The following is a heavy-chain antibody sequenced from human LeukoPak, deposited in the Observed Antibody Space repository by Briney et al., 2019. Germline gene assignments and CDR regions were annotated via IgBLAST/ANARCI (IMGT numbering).Heavy chain of an antibody. V-gene: IGHV4-34*01. CDR1: GGSISSYY. CDR2: INHSGST. D-gene: IGHD3-22*01. CDR3: ARGSTYYYDSSGYRKTLRFDY. J-gene: IGHJ4*02. Sequence: SETLSLTCTVSGGSISSYYWSWIRQPPGKGLEWIGEINHSGSTNYNPSLKSRVTISVDTSKNQFSLKLSSVTAADTAVYYCARGSTYYYDSSGYRKTLRFDYWGQGTLVTVSS.